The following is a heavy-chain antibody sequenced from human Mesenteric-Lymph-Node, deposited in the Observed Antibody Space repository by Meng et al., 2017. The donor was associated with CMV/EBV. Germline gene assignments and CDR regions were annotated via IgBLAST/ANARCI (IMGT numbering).Heavy chain of an antibody. J-gene: IGHJ6*02. CDR1: GDTFSRHA. D-gene: IGHD5-18*01. CDR3: ARDGWVDTAMVNGYYGMDV. V-gene: IGHV1-69*10. Sequence: SVKVSCKASGDTFSRHAFIWVRQAPGQGLEWMGGIIPILRIANYAQKFQGRVTITADKSTSTAYMELSSLTSGDTAVYYCARDGWVDTAMVNGYYGMDVWGQGTTVTVSS. CDR2: IIPILRIA.